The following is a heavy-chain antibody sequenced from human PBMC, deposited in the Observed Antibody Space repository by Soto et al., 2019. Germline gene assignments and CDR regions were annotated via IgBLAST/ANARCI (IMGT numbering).Heavy chain of an antibody. D-gene: IGHD6-19*01. Sequence: GGSLRLSCAASGFTFSSYAMSWVRQAPGKGLEWVSAISGSGGSTYYADSVKGRFTISRDNSKNTLYLQMNSLRAEDTAVYYCAKDASGPGIAVAGNPPDAFDIWGQGTMVTVSS. CDR1: GFTFSSYA. J-gene: IGHJ3*02. CDR3: AKDASGPGIAVAGNPPDAFDI. V-gene: IGHV3-23*01. CDR2: ISGSGGST.